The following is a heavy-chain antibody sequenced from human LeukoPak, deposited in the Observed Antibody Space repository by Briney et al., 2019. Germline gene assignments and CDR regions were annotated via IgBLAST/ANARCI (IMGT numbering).Heavy chain of an antibody. J-gene: IGHJ4*02. D-gene: IGHD3-3*02. V-gene: IGHV3-21*01. CDR2: TRSSNGHI. Sequence: GGSLRLSCAASGFTFTSYSRTWVRQAQGKGREGVSITRSSNGHIYYADSVKGRFTISRDKAKKSLYLQMNSLRAEDTAVYYCARGEGPSTLDYWGQGTLVTVSS. CDR3: ARGEGPSTLDY. CDR1: GFTFTSYS.